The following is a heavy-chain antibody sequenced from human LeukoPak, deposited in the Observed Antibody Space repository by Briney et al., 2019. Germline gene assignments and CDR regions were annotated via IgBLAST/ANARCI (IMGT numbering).Heavy chain of an antibody. J-gene: IGHJ6*02. CDR1: GFTFSSYR. Sequence: GGSLRLSCAASGFTFSSYRMNWVRQAPGKGPEWVSSIYSGGTTLHADSVKGRFTISRDNSKNTLCLQMNSLRVEDTAVYYCARGPLRGMDVWGQGTTVTVSS. V-gene: IGHV3-66*01. CDR2: IYSGGTT. CDR3: ARGPLRGMDV.